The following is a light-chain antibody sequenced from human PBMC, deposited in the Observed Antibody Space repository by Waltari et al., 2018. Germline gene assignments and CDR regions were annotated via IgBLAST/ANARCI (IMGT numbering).Light chain of an antibody. V-gene: IGLV1-44*01. CDR2: RSD. J-gene: IGLJ3*02. Sequence: QSILTQPPSASGTPGQRVTISCSGSASNIGGNLVTWYQQLPGKAPKLLIDRSDQRPSGVPDRFSGSKTGTSASLAISGLQSDDEADYFCASWDDSLNGHWVFGGGTKVTVL. CDR1: ASNIGGNL. CDR3: ASWDDSLNGHWV.